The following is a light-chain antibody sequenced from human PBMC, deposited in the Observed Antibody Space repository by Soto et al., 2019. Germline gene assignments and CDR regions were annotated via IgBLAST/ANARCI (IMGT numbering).Light chain of an antibody. J-gene: IGKJ1*01. CDR3: QQFRNWPWT. CDR1: QSISIN. CDR2: GAS. Sequence: EIVLTQSPGTLSVSPGDXVTLSCRASQSISINLAWYQHKPGQAPRLLIHGASTRATGVPARISGSGSGTEFTLTISSLQSEDFAVYYCQQFRNWPWTFGQGTKVDIK. V-gene: IGKV3D-15*01.